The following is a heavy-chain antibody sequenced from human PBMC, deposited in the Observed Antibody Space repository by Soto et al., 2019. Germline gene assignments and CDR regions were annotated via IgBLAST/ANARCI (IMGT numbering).Heavy chain of an antibody. V-gene: IGHV3-30-3*01. CDR3: ARDHGIAVAGTYFDY. D-gene: IGHD6-19*01. J-gene: IGHJ4*02. CDR1: GFTFSSYA. Sequence: HPGGSLRLSCAASGFTFSSYAMHWVRQAPGKGLEWVAVISYDGGNKYYADSVKGRFTISRDNSKNTLYLQMNSLRAEDTAVYYCARDHGIAVAGTYFDYWGQGTLVTVSS. CDR2: ISYDGGNK.